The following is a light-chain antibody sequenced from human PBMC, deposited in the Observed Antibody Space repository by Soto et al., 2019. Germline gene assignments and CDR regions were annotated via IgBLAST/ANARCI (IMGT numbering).Light chain of an antibody. CDR3: AFCTKTTWI. J-gene: IGLJ2*01. V-gene: IGLV2-14*03. CDR1: PSDVGTYNY. Sequence: QSALTQPASVSGSPGQSITISCTGTPSDVGTYNYVSWYQRHSGKAPQLLIFDVSYRPPGVSDRFSGSKSGNTASLAISGLQADDEGDYYCAFCTKTTWIFGGGTKLTVL. CDR2: DVS.